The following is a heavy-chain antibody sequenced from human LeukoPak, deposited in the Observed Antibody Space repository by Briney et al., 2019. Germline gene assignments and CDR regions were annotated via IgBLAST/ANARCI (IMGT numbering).Heavy chain of an antibody. CDR2: IYYSGTT. CDR1: GDSISRYS. J-gene: IGHJ1*01. Sequence: SETLSLTCTVSGDSISRYSWSWIRQPPGKGLEWIAYIYYSGTTNYNPSLKSRVTISLGTSKTQFSLKLSSVTAADTAVYYCARNSEVDEYVQHWGQGTLVTVSA. CDR3: ARNSEVDEYVQH. D-gene: IGHD1-14*01. V-gene: IGHV4-59*08.